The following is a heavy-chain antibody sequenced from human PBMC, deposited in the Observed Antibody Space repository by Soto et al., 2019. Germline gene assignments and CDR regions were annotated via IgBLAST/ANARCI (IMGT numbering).Heavy chain of an antibody. V-gene: IGHV3-7*05. CDR2: INEDESEK. D-gene: IGHD4-17*01. CDR3: ARGDFYGGDL. J-gene: IGHJ5*02. Sequence: EVQLVESGGGLVQPGGSLRLSCVASGFTFRSYWMSWVRQAPGKGLEWVANINEDESEKNYVDSVKGRFTISRDNAKNSLYRQMNSLRAEDTAMYFCARGDFYGGDLWGREPWSPSPQ. CDR1: GFTFRSYW.